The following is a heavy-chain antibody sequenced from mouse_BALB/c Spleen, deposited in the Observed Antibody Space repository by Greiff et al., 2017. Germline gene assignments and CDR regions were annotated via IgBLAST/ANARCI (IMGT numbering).Heavy chain of an antibody. D-gene: IGHD2-1*01. J-gene: IGHJ3*01. V-gene: IGHV4-1*02. CDR3: ARWRGNYTWFAY. CDR2: INPDSSTI. Sequence: EVKVVESGGGLVQPGGSLKLSCAASGFDFSRYWMSWVRQAPGKGLEWIGEINPDSSTINYTPSLKDKFIISRDNAKNTLYLQMSKVRSEDTALYYCARWRGNYTWFAYWGQGTLVTVSA. CDR1: GFDFSRYW.